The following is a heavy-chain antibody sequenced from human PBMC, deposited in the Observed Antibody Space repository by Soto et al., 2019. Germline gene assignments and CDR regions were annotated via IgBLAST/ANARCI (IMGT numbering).Heavy chain of an antibody. V-gene: IGHV3-9*01. D-gene: IGHD4-4*01. Sequence: SLRLSGAASGFTFEDFAMNWVRQAPGKGPEWVSRISWNGGRIDYADSVKGRFTISRDNAKNALYLQMNSLRPEDTALYYCAKIGSKYLYYFDSWGQGILVTVSS. CDR2: ISWNGGRI. J-gene: IGHJ4*02. CDR1: GFTFEDFA. CDR3: AKIGSKYLYYFDS.